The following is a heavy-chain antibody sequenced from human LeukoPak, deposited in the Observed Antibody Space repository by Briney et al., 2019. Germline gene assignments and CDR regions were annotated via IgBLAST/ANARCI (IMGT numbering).Heavy chain of an antibody. Sequence: PGGSLRFSCAASGFMFSSHGMHWVRQAPGKGLEWVAVISYDGSKKYYADSVKGRFTISRDNSKNTLYLQMNSLRVEDTAVYYCAKGDYYDVLTGRQNWFGPWGQGTLVTVSS. D-gene: IGHD3-9*01. CDR3: AKGDYYDVLTGRQNWFGP. J-gene: IGHJ5*02. CDR2: ISYDGSKK. CDR1: GFMFSSHG. V-gene: IGHV3-30*18.